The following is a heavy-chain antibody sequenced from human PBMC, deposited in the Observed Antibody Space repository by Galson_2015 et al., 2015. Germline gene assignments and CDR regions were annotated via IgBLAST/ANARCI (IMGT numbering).Heavy chain of an antibody. Sequence: SVKVSCKASGYTFTSYGISWVRQAPGQGLEWMGWISGYNGKTTYAQKFQGRVTMTTDTSTSTAYMGLRSLRIDDTAVYYCARADGDYGVQGDYWGQGTLVTVSS. D-gene: IGHD4-17*01. V-gene: IGHV1-18*01. J-gene: IGHJ4*02. CDR1: GYTFTSYG. CDR2: ISGYNGKT. CDR3: ARADGDYGVQGDY.